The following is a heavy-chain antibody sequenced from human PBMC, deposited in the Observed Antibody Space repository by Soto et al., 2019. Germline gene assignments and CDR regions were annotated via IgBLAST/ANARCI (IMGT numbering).Heavy chain of an antibody. V-gene: IGHV1-3*01. D-gene: IGHD2-8*01. CDR2: INAGNGNT. CDR3: ALICTHGVCPYTTFDY. Sequence: QVQLVQSGAEVKKPGASVKVSCKASGYTFTSYAMHWVRQAPGQRLEWMGWINAGNGNTKYSQKFQGRVTITRDTSASTAYMELSSLRSEDTAVYYCALICTHGVCPYTTFDYWGQGTLVTVSS. CDR1: GYTFTSYA. J-gene: IGHJ4*02.